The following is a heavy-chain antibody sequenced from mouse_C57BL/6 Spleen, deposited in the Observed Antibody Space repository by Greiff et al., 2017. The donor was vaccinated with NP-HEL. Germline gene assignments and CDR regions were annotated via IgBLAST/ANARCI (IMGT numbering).Heavy chain of an antibody. CDR1: GYTFTDYN. CDR2: INPNNGGT. D-gene: IGHD5-1-1*01. CDR3: ARVGFIPPEGCFDD. Sequence: VQLQQSGPELVKPGASVKMSCKASGYTFTDYNMHWVKQSHGKSLEWIGYINPNNGGTSYNQKFKGKATLTVNKSSSTAYMELRSLTSEDSAVYSCARVGFIPPEGCFDDWGTGTTVTVSS. J-gene: IGHJ1*03. V-gene: IGHV1-22*01.